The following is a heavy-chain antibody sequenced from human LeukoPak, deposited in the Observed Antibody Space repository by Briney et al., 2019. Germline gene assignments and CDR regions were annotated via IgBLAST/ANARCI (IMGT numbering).Heavy chain of an antibody. D-gene: IGHD2-21*02. CDR3: ARLAYCGGDCCWVLQH. CDR2: ISAYNGNT. J-gene: IGHJ1*01. CDR1: GYTFTSYG. Sequence: GASVKVSCKASGYTFTSYGISWVRQAPGQGLEWMGWISAYNGNTNYAQKLQGRVTMTTDTSTSTAYMELRSLRSDDTAVYYCARLAYCGGDCCWVLQHWGQGTLVTVSS. V-gene: IGHV1-18*01.